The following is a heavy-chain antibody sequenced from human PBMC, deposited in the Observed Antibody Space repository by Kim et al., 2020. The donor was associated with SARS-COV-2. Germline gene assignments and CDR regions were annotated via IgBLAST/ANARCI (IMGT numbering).Heavy chain of an antibody. CDR1: GFTFSGSA. D-gene: IGHD2-2*01. Sequence: GGSLRLSCAASGFTFSGSAMSWVRQSPGKGLEWVSSIHSGGGTTYYADSVKGRFTISRDNSKNTLFLQMSSLRAEDTAVYHRARGWAMPDSWGQGTLVTVSS. V-gene: IGHV3-23*01. CDR2: IHSGGGTT. J-gene: IGHJ4*02. CDR3: ARGWAMPDS.